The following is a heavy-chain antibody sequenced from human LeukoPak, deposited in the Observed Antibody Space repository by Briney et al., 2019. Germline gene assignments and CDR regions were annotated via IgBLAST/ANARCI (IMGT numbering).Heavy chain of an antibody. V-gene: IGHV1-2*02. J-gene: IGHJ3*02. CDR3: ARGTMIVVVNGAFDI. D-gene: IGHD3-22*01. Sequence: ASVKVSCKASGYTFTGYYMHWVRQAPGQGLEWMGWINPNSGGTNYAQKFQGRVTMTRDTSISTAYMELSRLRSDDTAVYYCARGTMIVVVNGAFDIWGQGTMVTVSS. CDR2: INPNSGGT. CDR1: GYTFTGYY.